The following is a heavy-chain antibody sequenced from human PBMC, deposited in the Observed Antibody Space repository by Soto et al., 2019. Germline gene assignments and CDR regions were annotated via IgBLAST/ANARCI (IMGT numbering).Heavy chain of an antibody. J-gene: IGHJ4*02. CDR3: TRDLAHPGYSSGWSDY. V-gene: IGHV3-49*03. CDR2: IRSKAYGGTT. CDR1: GFTFGDYA. Sequence: PGGSLRLSCTASGFTFGDYAMSWFRQAPGKGLEWVGFIRSKAYGGTTEYAASVKGRFTISRDDSKSIAYLQMNSLKTEDTAVYYCTRDLAHPGYSSGWSDYWGQGTLVTVSS. D-gene: IGHD6-19*01.